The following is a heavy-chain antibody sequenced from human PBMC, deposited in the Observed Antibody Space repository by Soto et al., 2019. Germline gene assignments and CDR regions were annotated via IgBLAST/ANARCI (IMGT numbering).Heavy chain of an antibody. CDR2: IYYSGST. Sequence: SETLSLTCTVSGGSISSYYWNWIRQPPGKGLEWIGHIYYSGSTYYNSSLKSRVTISVDTSKSQFSLKLSSVTAADTAVYYCARYYYASGSFSALDYWGRGTLVTVSS. V-gene: IGHV4-30-4*01. CDR1: GGSISSYY. CDR3: ARYYYASGSFSALDY. D-gene: IGHD3-10*01. J-gene: IGHJ4*02.